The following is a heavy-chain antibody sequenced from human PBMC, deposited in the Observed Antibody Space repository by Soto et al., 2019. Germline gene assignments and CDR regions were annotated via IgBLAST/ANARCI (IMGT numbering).Heavy chain of an antibody. J-gene: IGHJ4*02. Sequence: EVQLLASGGALVQPGGSLRLSCAASGFTFNSYVMTWVRQAPGEGLEWVSSISRSGRGSAYYADSVKGRFTISRDNSENMLFLQMNNLRYEDPALYYCARGRYLDSSDYWVANLPFDHWGLGTLVTVSS. V-gene: IGHV3-23*01. CDR1: GFTFNSYV. D-gene: IGHD3-22*01. CDR3: ARGRYLDSSDYWVANLPFDH. CDR2: ISRSGRGSA.